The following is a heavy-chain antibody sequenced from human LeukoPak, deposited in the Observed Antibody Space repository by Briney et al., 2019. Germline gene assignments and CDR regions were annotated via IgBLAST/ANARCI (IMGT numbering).Heavy chain of an antibody. CDR3: ARELGQAHDAFDI. CDR1: GGSISSSSYY. Sequence: PSETLSLTCIVSGGSISSSSYYWGWIRQPPGKGLEWIGSIYYSGSTYYNPSLKSRVTISVDTSKNQLSLKLSSVTAADTAVYYCARELGQAHDAFDIWGQGTMVTVSS. D-gene: IGHD7-27*01. V-gene: IGHV4-39*02. CDR2: IYYSGST. J-gene: IGHJ3*02.